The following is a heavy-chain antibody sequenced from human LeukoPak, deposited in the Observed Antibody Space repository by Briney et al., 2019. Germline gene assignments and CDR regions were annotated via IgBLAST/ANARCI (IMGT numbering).Heavy chain of an antibody. D-gene: IGHD7-27*01. CDR2: IHYSGST. J-gene: IGHJ4*02. Sequence: SETLSLTCTVSGGSISSYYWSWIRQPPGKGLEWIGTIHYSGSTSYNSSLNSRVTISLDTSKNQFSLKLSSVTAADTAVYYCARGFRGDNFDYWGQGTLVTVSS. V-gene: IGHV4-59*08. CDR1: GGSISSYY. CDR3: ARGFRGDNFDY.